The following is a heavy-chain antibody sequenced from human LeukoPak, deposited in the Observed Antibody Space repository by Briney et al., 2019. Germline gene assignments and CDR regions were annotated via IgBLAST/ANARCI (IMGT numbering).Heavy chain of an antibody. CDR1: GFTFSSYA. CDR3: AKGNRSGGSCYSIDY. Sequence: GGSLRLSCAASGFTFSSYAMSWVRQAPGKGQEWVSAISGSGGSTYYADSVKGRFTISRDNSKNTLYLQMNSLRAEDTAVYYCAKGNRSGGSCYSIDYWGQGTLVTVSS. J-gene: IGHJ4*02. D-gene: IGHD2-15*01. CDR2: ISGSGGST. V-gene: IGHV3-23*01.